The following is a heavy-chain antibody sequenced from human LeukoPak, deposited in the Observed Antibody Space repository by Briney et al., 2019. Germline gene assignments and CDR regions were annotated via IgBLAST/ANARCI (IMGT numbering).Heavy chain of an antibody. CDR1: GYTFSSYG. CDR2: ISAYSGNT. J-gene: IGHJ6*03. V-gene: IGHV1-18*01. D-gene: IGHD2-15*01. CDR3: ARVDPIVVVVAATPSYYYYMDV. Sequence: GASVKVSCKASGYTFSSYGINWVRQAPGQGLEWMGWISAYSGNTNYAQKLQGRVTMTTDTSTSTAYMELRSLRADDTAVYYCARVDPIVVVVAATPSYYYYMDVWGEGTTVTVSS.